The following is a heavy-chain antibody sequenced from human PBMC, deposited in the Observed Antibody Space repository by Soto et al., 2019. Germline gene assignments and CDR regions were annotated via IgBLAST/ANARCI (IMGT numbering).Heavy chain of an antibody. Sequence: PGGSLRLSCAASGFTFSSYGMHWVRQAPGKGLEWVAVISYDGSNKYYADSVKGRFTISRDNSKNTLYLQMNSLRAEDTAVYYCAKDGSDFWSGYTTPNWFDPWGQGTLVTVSS. D-gene: IGHD3-3*01. CDR1: GFTFSSYG. CDR2: ISYDGSNK. J-gene: IGHJ5*02. V-gene: IGHV3-30*18. CDR3: AKDGSDFWSGYTTPNWFDP.